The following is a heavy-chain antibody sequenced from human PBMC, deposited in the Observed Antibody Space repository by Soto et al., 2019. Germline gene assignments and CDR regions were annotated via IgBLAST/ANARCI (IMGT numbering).Heavy chain of an antibody. J-gene: IGHJ3*02. Sequence: TSETLSLTCTVSGGSISSYYWSWIRQPPGKGLEWIGYIYYSGSTNYNPSLKSRVTISVDTSKNQFSLKLSSVTAADTDVYYCARSAGGAFDIWGQGTMVTVSS. D-gene: IGHD6-25*01. CDR3: ARSAGGAFDI. CDR1: GGSISSYY. CDR2: IYYSGST. V-gene: IGHV4-59*01.